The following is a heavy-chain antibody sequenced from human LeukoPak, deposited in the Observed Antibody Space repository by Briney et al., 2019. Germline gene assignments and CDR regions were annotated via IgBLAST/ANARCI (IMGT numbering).Heavy chain of an antibody. CDR3: ASGDGDSSGYF. D-gene: IGHD3-22*01. J-gene: IGHJ4*02. CDR2: ISSSSSYI. V-gene: IGHV3-21*01. Sequence: GGSLRFSCAASGFTFSSYSMNWVRQAPGKGLEWVSSISSSSSYIYYADSVKGRFTISRDNAKNSLYLQMNSLRAEDTAVYYCASGDGDSSGYFWGQGTLVTVSS. CDR1: GFTFSSYS.